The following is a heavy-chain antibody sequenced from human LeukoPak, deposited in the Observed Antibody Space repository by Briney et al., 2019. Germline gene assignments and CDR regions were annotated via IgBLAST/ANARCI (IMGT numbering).Heavy chain of an antibody. CDR3: ARRSSDWMEWFFDS. CDR1: GGAIRNYL. V-gene: IGHV4-59*08. D-gene: IGHD3-3*01. Sequence: KPSETLSLTCSVSGGAIRNYLWSWIRQPPGKGLEWIGNVFFTGGANNNPSLKSRVTISADTSKNHFSLKLTSVTAADTAVYYCARRSSDWMEWFFDSWGQGALVIVSS. J-gene: IGHJ4*02. CDR2: VFFTGGA.